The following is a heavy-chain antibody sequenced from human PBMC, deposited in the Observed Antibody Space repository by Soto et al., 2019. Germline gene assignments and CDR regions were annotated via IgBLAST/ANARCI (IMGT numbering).Heavy chain of an antibody. CDR3: TREPYYYDSSGYYVPFDY. V-gene: IGHV3-49*03. J-gene: IGHJ4*02. D-gene: IGHD3-22*01. CDR2: IRSKAYGGTT. Sequence: GGSLRLSCTASGFTFGDYAMSWFRQAPGKGLEWVGFIRSKAYGGTTEYAASVKGRFTISRDDSKSIAYLQMNSLKTEDTAVYYCTREPYYYDSSGYYVPFDYWGQGTLVTVSS. CDR1: GFTFGDYA.